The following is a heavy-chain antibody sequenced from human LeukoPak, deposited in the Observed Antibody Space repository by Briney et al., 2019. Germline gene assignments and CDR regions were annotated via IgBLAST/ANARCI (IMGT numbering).Heavy chain of an antibody. Sequence: PGGSLRLSCAASGFTFRTYWMSWVRQAPGNGLEWVASINQGGSETYYVESVKGRFTISRDNAMNSFFLQMNSLRAEDTAVYYCARLIGDRTIYDYWGQGTLVTVSS. J-gene: IGHJ4*02. CDR1: GFTFRTYW. D-gene: IGHD3-16*01. V-gene: IGHV3-7*01. CDR2: INQGGSET. CDR3: ARLIGDRTIYDY.